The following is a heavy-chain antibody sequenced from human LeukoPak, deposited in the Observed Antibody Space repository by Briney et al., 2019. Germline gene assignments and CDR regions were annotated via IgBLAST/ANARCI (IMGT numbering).Heavy chain of an antibody. J-gene: IGHJ6*03. CDR2: MNPNSGNT. Sequence: ASVRDSCKASGYTFASYDINWVRQATGQGLEWMGWMNPNSGNTGYAQKFQGRVTMTRNNSISTAYMELSSLRSEDTAVYYCARGCIADRNRRVKKYYYYYYMDVWGKGTTATVSS. V-gene: IGHV1-8*01. CDR3: ARGCIADRNRRVKKYYYYYYMDV. CDR1: GYTFASYD. D-gene: IGHD6-6*01.